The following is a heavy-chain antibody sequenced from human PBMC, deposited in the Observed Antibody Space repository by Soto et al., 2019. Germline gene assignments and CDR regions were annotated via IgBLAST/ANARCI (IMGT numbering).Heavy chain of an antibody. V-gene: IGHV4-59*01. CDR3: AIEGYCSGGICYKQDYAMDV. D-gene: IGHD2-15*01. CDR1: GGSISTYY. J-gene: IGHJ6*02. Sequence: PSETLSLTCAVSGGSISTYYWSWIRQPPGKGLEWIGYTHYSGDTNYNPSLKSRVTISVGTSKNQFSLRLSSVTAADTAVYYCAIEGYCSGGICYKQDYAMDVWGQGTTVTVSS. CDR2: THYSGDT.